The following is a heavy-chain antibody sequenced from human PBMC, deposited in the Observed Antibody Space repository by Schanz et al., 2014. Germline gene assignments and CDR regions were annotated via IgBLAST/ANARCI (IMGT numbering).Heavy chain of an antibody. V-gene: IGHV4-34*01. Sequence: VQLQQWGAGRLRPAETLSLTCAVYGGSVSGSFWTWLRQSPRKGLEWIGEINYSGSAHYNPSLTSRLTISMDASKSQLSLKMKSVSAADTAVYYCARGGRYCSGGGCHYPYNYYGMDVWGQGTTVTVSS. D-gene: IGHD2-15*01. CDR1: GGSVSGSF. CDR3: ARGGRYCSGGGCHYPYNYYGMDV. CDR2: INYSGSA. J-gene: IGHJ6*02.